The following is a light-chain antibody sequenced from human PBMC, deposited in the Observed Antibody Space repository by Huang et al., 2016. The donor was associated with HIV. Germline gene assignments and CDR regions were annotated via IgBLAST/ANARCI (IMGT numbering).Light chain of an antibody. V-gene: IGKV3-11*01. J-gene: IGKJ4*01. CDR1: QSVSSS. Sequence: EIVLTHTPATLSLSPGERATLSCRASQSVSSSLAWYQQKPGQDPRLLIYDASNRATGIPARFSGSGSGTDFTLTISSLEPEDFAVYYCQQRSNWPLTFGGGTKVDIK. CDR3: QQRSNWPLT. CDR2: DAS.